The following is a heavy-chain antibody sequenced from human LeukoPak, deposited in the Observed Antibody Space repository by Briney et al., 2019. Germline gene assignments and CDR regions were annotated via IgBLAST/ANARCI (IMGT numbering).Heavy chain of an antibody. Sequence: GGSLRLSCAVSGFTSSGFWMSWSRQAPGKGLEWVASINSDGSEGYYADVVKGRFTISRDNAKNSLYLQINSLRAEDTAVYYCARSSYSSSSSVWGQGTMVTVS. CDR3: ARSSYSSSSSV. CDR2: INSDGSEG. J-gene: IGHJ3*01. D-gene: IGHD6-6*01. V-gene: IGHV3-7*03. CDR1: GFTSSGFW.